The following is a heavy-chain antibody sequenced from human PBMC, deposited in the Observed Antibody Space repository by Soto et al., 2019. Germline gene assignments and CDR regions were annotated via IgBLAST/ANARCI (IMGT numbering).Heavy chain of an antibody. CDR2: IYYSGST. Sequence: KTSETLSLTCTVSGGSISSYYWSWIRQPPGKGLEWIGYIYYSGSTNYNPSLKSRVTISVDTSKNQFSLKLSSVTAADTAVYYCAREGRSMGRFDPWGQGTLVTVSS. V-gene: IGHV4-59*01. CDR3: AREGRSMGRFDP. J-gene: IGHJ5*02. CDR1: GGSISSYY.